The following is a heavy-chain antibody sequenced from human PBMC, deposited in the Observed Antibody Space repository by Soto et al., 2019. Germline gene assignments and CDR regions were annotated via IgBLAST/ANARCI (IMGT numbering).Heavy chain of an antibody. J-gene: IGHJ5*02. D-gene: IGHD6-13*01. CDR3: ARERQQQNRNWFDP. CDR2: IYYSGST. Sequence: PSETLSLTCTVSGGSISSGGYYWSWIRQHPGKGLEWIGYIYYSGSTYYNPSLKSRVTISVDTSKNQFSLKLSSVTAADTAVYYCARERQQQNRNWFDPWGQGTLVTVSS. CDR1: GGSISSGGYY. V-gene: IGHV4-31*03.